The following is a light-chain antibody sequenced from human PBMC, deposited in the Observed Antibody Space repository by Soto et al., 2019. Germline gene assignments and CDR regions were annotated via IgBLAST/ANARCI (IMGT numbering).Light chain of an antibody. CDR2: GAS. V-gene: IGKV3-15*01. CDR3: QQYNTWPAHT. CDR1: QSVSRN. J-gene: IGKJ2*01. Sequence: EIVMTQSPVTLSVSPGERATLSCRASQSVSRNYAWYQQKTGQAPRLLIHGASTRATGIPTRVSGRGSETEFTLISSGLQSEDSAVYYCQQYNTWPAHTFGQGTKLE.